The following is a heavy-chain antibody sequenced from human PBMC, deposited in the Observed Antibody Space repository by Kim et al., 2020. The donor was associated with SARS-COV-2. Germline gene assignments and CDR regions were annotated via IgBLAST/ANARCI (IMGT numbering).Heavy chain of an antibody. Sequence: GGSLRLSCAASGFTVSSNYMSWVRQAPGKGLEWVSVIYSGGSTYYADSVKGRFTISRDNSKNTLYLQMNSLRAEDTAVYYCARASMDTAMERGYYHYGMDVWGQGTTVTVSS. CDR3: ARASMDTAMERGYYHYGMDV. V-gene: IGHV3-53*01. CDR2: IYSGGST. CDR1: GFTVSSNY. D-gene: IGHD5-18*01. J-gene: IGHJ6*02.